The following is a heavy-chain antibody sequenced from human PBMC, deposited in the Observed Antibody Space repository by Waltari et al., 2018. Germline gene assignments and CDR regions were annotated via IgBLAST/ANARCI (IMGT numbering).Heavy chain of an antibody. CDR3: ARDPFPSSSTSNYHYYGMDV. CDR2: IWYDGSNK. V-gene: IGHV3-33*01. D-gene: IGHD2-2*01. CDR1: GFTFSSYG. Sequence: QVQLVESGGGVVQPGRSLRLSCAASGFTFSSYGMHWVRQAPGKGLGWVAVIWYDGSNKYYADSVKGRFTISRDNSKNTLYLQMNSLRAEDTAVYYCARDPFPSSSTSNYHYYGMDVWGQGTTVTVSS. J-gene: IGHJ6*02.